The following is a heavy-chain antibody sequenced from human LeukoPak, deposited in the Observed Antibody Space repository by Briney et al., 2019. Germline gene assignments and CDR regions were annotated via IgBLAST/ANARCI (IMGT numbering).Heavy chain of an antibody. V-gene: IGHV1-2*06. CDR2: INPNSGDT. D-gene: IGHD5-18*01. Sequence: GASVKVSCKASGYTLTVYYIHWVRQAPGQGLEWMGRINPNSGDTNFAQKFQGRVTMTRDTSISTAYMDLGGLRPDDTAVYYCAREGSGYTYGRGSYFDYWGHGILVTVSS. J-gene: IGHJ4*01. CDR3: AREGSGYTYGRGSYFDY. CDR1: GYTLTVYY.